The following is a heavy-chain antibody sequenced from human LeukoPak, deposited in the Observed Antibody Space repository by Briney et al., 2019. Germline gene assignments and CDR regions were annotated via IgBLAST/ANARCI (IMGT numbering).Heavy chain of an antibody. Sequence: GGSLRLSCAASGFTVSSNYMTWVRQAPGKGLEWLSVIYSGGDTYYADSVKGRFTISRDNSKNTLYLQLNSLRAEDTAGYYCARRSGEGYFDCWGQGTLVTVSS. CDR2: IYSGGDT. CDR1: GFTVSSNY. CDR3: ARRSGEGYFDC. V-gene: IGHV3-66*01. J-gene: IGHJ4*02. D-gene: IGHD1-26*01.